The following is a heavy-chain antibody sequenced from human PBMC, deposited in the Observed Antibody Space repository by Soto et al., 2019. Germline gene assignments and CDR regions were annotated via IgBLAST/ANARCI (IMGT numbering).Heavy chain of an antibody. CDR3: AKASGYGSGSYHTIDY. J-gene: IGHJ4*02. V-gene: IGHV3-23*01. CDR2: ISGSGGST. D-gene: IGHD3-10*01. CDR1: GFTFSSYA. Sequence: EVQLLESGGGLVQPGGSLRLSCAASGFTFSSYAMSWVRQAPGKGLEWVSAISGSGGSTYYADSVKGRFTISRDNSKNTLYLQMNSLRAEDTAVYYCAKASGYGSGSYHTIDYWGQGTLVTVSS.